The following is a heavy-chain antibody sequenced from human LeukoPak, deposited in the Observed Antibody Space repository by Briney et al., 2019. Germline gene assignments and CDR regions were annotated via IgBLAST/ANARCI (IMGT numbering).Heavy chain of an antibody. CDR2: ISSSGSTI. CDR3: ARDQIVAWENYYYYYGMDV. D-gene: IGHD6-6*01. Sequence: GGSLRLSCAASGFTFSSYSMNWVRQAPGKGLEWVSYISSSGSTIYYADSVKGRFTISRDNAKHSLYLQMNSLRAEDTAVYYCARDQIVAWENYYYYYGMDVWGQGTTVTVSS. CDR1: GFTFSSYS. J-gene: IGHJ6*02. V-gene: IGHV3-48*04.